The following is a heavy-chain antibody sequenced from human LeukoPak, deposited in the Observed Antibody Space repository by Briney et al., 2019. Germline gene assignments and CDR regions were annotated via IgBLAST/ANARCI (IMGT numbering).Heavy chain of an antibody. V-gene: IGHV4-39*01. J-gene: IGHJ4*02. Sequence: SETLSLTCTVSGGSISSSSYYWGWIRQPPGKGLEWIGSIYYSGSTYYNPSLRSRVTISVDTSKNQFSLKLSSVTAADTAVYYCARHDLRSSHNTLFDYWGQGTLVTVSS. CDR2: IYYSGST. CDR3: ARHDLRSSHNTLFDY. D-gene: IGHD3-10*01. CDR1: GGSISSSSYY.